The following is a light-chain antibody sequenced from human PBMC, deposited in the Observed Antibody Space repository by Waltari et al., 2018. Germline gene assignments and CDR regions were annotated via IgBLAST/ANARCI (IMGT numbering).Light chain of an antibody. Sequence: DIVMTQSPDSLAVSLGERATINCKSSQPVMYSPTNKNFLAWYQQKVGQPPKLLIYWASTRESGVPERFSGSGSGTDFNLTISSLQAEDVAVYYCHQYYKTPWTFGQGTKVEIK. CDR1: QPVMYSPTNKNF. CDR2: WAS. J-gene: IGKJ1*01. V-gene: IGKV4-1*01. CDR3: HQYYKTPWT.